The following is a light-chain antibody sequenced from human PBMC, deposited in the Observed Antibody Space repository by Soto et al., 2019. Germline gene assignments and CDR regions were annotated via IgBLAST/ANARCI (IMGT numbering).Light chain of an antibody. CDR2: EVS. V-gene: IGLV2-14*01. J-gene: IGLJ3*02. CDR3: SSYTSSSFWV. CDR1: SSDVGGYKY. Sequence: QSVLTQPASVSGSPGQSITISCTGTSSDVGGYKYVSWYQQHPGKVPKLMIYEVSNRPSGVSDRFSGSKSGNMASLTISGLQAEDEADYHCSSYTSSSFWVFGGGTKLTVL.